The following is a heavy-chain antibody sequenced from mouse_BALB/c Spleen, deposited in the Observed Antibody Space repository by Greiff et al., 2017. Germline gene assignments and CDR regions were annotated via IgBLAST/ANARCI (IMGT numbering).Heavy chain of an antibody. V-gene: IGHV3-2*02. D-gene: IGHD2-4*01. CDR1: GYSITSDYA. Sequence: EVKLMESGPGLVKPSQSLSLTCTVTGYSITSDYAWNWIRQFPGNKLEWMGYISYSGSTSYNPSLKSRISITRDTSKNQFFLQLNSVTTEDTATYYCARFDDSWFAYWGQGTLVTVSA. J-gene: IGHJ3*01. CDR2: ISYSGST. CDR3: ARFDDSWFAY.